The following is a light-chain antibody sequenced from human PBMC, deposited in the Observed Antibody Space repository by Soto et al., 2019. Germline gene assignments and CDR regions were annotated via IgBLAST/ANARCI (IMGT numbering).Light chain of an antibody. J-gene: IGKJ3*01. CDR1: QGISSY. CDR2: AAS. V-gene: IGKV1-8*01. Sequence: AIRMTQSPSSFSASTGDRVTITCRASQGISSYLAWYQQKPGKAPKLLIYAASTLQSGVPSRFRGSGSGTDFTLTISCLQSEDFANYYCQQYYSYPFTFGPGTKVDIK. CDR3: QQYYSYPFT.